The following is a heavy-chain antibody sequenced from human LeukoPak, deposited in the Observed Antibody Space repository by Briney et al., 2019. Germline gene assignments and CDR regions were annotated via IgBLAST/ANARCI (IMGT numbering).Heavy chain of an antibody. CDR1: GFTFSSYG. CDR2: IRYDGSTI. V-gene: IGHV3-30*02. D-gene: IGHD2-15*01. J-gene: IGHJ3*02. Sequence: GGSLRLSCAASGFTFSSYGMHWVRQAPGKGLEWVAFIRYDGSTIYYVDSVKGRFTISRDNSKDTLFLQMNSLRPEDTAGYSCANHSLSPLSGGSFKHAFDIWGQGTMVTVSS. CDR3: ANHSLSPLSGGSFKHAFDI.